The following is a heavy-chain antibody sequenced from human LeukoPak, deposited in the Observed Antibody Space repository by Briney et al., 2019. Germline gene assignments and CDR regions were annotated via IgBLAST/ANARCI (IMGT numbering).Heavy chain of an antibody. Sequence: SETLSLTCTVSGGSISSYYWSWIRQPAGKGLEWIGRIYTSGSTNYNPSLKSRVTMSVDTSKNQFSLKLSSVTAADTAVYYSARDCSGGSCYSPARWFDPWGQGTLVTVSS. J-gene: IGHJ5*02. D-gene: IGHD2-15*01. CDR3: ARDCSGGSCYSPARWFDP. CDR1: GGSISSYY. V-gene: IGHV4-4*07. CDR2: IYTSGST.